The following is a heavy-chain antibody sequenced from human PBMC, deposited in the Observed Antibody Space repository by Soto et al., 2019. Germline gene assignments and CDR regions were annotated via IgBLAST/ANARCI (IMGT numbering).Heavy chain of an antibody. CDR3: VRIRYQLPSSVLWLDP. J-gene: IGHJ5*02. Sequence: PSETLSLTCAVYGGFLSESYWTWIRQPPGKGLEWIVEINHVGGTNYNPSLKSRVTMSVDTSQNQFSLRLISVTAADTAMYFCVRIRYQLPSSVLWLDPWGQGTPVTVSS. D-gene: IGHD3-16*01. CDR2: INHVGGT. V-gene: IGHV4-34*01. CDR1: GGFLSESY.